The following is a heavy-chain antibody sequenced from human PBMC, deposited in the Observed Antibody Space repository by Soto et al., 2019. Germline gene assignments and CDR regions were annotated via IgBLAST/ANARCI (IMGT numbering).Heavy chain of an antibody. CDR1: GSTFIVYE. CDR3: AREAVAYYYYCGMDV. Sequence: EVQLVESGGDLVKPGGSLKLSWEASGSTFIVYEMNWVRQAPGKGLEWVSYISGNGSTISYADSLKGRFTISRDNAKNSRYLQMNSLRAEETAVYYCAREAVAYYYYCGMDVWGQGTTVTVSS. V-gene: IGHV3-48*03. J-gene: IGHJ6*02. CDR2: ISGNGSTI.